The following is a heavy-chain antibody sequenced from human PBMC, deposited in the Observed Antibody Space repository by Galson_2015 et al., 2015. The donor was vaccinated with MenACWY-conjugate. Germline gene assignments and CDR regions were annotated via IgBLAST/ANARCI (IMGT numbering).Heavy chain of an antibody. J-gene: IGHJ4*02. CDR2: ISSSSSYI. V-gene: IGHV3-21*01. D-gene: IGHD2-2*01. CDR1: GFTFSSYS. CDR3: ARDGCSSTSCYGPFDY. Sequence: SLRLSCAASGFTFSSYSMNWVRQAPGKGLEWVSSISSSSSYIYYADSVKGRFTISRDNAKNSLYLQMNNLRAEDTAVYYCARDGCSSTSCYGPFDYSGQGTLVTVSS.